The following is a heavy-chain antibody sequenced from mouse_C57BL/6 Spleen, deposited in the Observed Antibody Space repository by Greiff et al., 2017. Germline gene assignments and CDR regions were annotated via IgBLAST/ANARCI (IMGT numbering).Heavy chain of an antibody. D-gene: IGHD2-10*02. Sequence: EVQVVESGGGLVKPGGSLKLSCAASGFTFSSYAMSWVRQTPEKRLEWVATLSDGGSYTYYPDNVKGRFTISRDNAKNNLYLQMSHLKSEDTAMYYCARLGYGNYVAYWGQGTLVTVSA. J-gene: IGHJ3*01. CDR1: GFTFSSYA. V-gene: IGHV5-4*01. CDR2: LSDGGSYT. CDR3: ARLGYGNYVAY.